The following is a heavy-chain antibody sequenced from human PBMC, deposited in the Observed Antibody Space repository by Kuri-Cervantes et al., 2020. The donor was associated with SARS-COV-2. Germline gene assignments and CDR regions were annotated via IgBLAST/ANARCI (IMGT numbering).Heavy chain of an antibody. CDR2: IDPSDSYT. Sequence: GESLKISCKGSGYSFTSYWISWVRQMPGKGLEWMGRIDPSDSYTNYSPSFQGHATISADKSISTAYLQWSSLKASDTAMYYCAMGGVKGTAGYIFDYWGQGTLVTVSS. CDR3: AMGGVKGTAGYIFDY. V-gene: IGHV5-10-1*01. J-gene: IGHJ4*02. CDR1: GYSFTSYW. D-gene: IGHD5-24*01.